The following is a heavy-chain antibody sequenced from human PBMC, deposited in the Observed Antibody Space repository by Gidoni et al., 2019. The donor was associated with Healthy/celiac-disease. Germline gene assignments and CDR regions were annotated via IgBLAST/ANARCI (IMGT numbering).Heavy chain of an antibody. V-gene: IGHV3-21*01. CDR3: ASELLPPWIDY. Sequence: EVQLVESGGGLVKPGGSLRLSCAASGFTFSSYSMNWVRQAPGKGLEWVSSISSSSSYIYYADSVKGRFTIARDNAKNALYLQMNSLRAEDTAVYYCASELLPPWIDYWGQGTLVTVSS. CDR2: ISSSSSYI. D-gene: IGHD2-15*01. J-gene: IGHJ4*02. CDR1: GFTFSSYS.